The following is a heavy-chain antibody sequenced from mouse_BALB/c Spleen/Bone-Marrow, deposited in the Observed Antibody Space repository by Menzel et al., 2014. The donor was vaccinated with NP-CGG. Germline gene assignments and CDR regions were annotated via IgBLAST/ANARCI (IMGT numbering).Heavy chain of an antibody. Sequence: VQLKESGAELVKPGASVKLSCAASGFNIKDTYMHWVKQRPEQGLEWIGRIDPANGNTKYDPKFQGKATITADTSSNTAYLQLSSLTSEDTAVYYCARMITAYWGQGTLVTVSA. D-gene: IGHD2-4*01. J-gene: IGHJ3*01. V-gene: IGHV14-3*02. CDR2: IDPANGNT. CDR3: ARMITAY. CDR1: GFNIKDTY.